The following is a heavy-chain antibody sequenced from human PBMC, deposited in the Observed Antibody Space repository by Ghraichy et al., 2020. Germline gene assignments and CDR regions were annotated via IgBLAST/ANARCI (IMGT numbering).Heavy chain of an antibody. J-gene: IGHJ4*02. CDR2: IYYSGST. CDR3: ARGHCSSTSCYTGLFDY. Sequence: TLSLTCTVSGGSISSYYWSWIRQPPGKGLEWIGYIYYSGSTNYNPSLKSRVTISVDTSKNQFSLKLSSVTAADTAVYYCARGHCSSTSCYTGLFDYWGQGTLVTVSS. CDR1: GGSISSYY. V-gene: IGHV4-59*01. D-gene: IGHD2-2*02.